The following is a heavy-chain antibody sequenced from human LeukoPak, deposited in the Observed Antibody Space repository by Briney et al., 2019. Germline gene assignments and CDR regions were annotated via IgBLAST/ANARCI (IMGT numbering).Heavy chain of an antibody. Sequence: PGGSLRLSCAASGFTFSSYAMHWVRQAPGKGLEWVAVISYDGRNKYYADSVKGRFTISRDNSKNTLYLQMNSLRAEDTAVYYCAGGHATDYWGQGTLVTVSS. V-gene: IGHV3-30*04. J-gene: IGHJ4*02. CDR2: ISYDGRNK. CDR3: AGGHATDY. CDR1: GFTFSSYA.